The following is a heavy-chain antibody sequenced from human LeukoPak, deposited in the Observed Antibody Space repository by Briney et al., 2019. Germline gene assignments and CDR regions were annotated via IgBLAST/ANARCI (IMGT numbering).Heavy chain of an antibody. J-gene: IGHJ4*02. CDR2: IPYDGSNK. V-gene: IGHV3-30*02. CDR3: AKDNYGDYENDY. D-gene: IGHD4-17*01. CDR1: GFTFSSYG. Sequence: GGSLRLSCAASGFTFSSYGMHWVRQAPGKGLEWVAFIPYDGSNKYYADSVKGRFTISRDNSKNTLYLQMNSLRAEDTAVYYCAKDNYGDYENDYWGQGTLVTVSS.